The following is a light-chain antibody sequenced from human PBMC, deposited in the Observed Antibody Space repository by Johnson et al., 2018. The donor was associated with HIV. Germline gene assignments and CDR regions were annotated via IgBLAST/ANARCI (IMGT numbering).Light chain of an antibody. CDR3: GTWDSRLSAYG. CDR2: DNN. Sequence: QAVLTQPPSVSAAPGQKVTISCSGSSSDMGKYAISWYQRLPGTAPKLLIYDNNKRPSGIPDRFSASKSGTSATLGITGLQTGDEADYYCGTWDSRLSAYGFGTGTKVTVL. V-gene: IGLV1-51*01. CDR1: SSDMGKYA. J-gene: IGLJ1*01.